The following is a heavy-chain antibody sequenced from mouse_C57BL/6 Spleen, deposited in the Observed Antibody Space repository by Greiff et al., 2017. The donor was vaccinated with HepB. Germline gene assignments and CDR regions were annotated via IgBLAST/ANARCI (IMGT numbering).Heavy chain of an antibody. CDR3: ARATTIVAEDV. J-gene: IGHJ2*01. CDR1: GYTFTSYW. CDR2: IYPNSGST. D-gene: IGHD1-1*01. Sequence: QVQLQQPGAELVKPGASVKLSCKASGYTFTSYWMHWVTQRPGQGLEWIGMIYPNSGSTNYYEKFKSKATLTVDKSSSTAYMQLSSLTSEDSTVYCCARATTIVAEDVWCQGTTHTVSS. V-gene: IGHV1-64*01.